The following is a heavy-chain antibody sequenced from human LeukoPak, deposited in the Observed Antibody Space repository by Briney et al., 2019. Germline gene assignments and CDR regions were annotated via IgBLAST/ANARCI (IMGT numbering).Heavy chain of an antibody. Sequence: GGSLRLSCVASGFAFRNYWMYWVRQGPGKGLVWLSRINPDGSTTTYADSVKGRSTISRDNANRMLSLHINSLRVEDSAIYYCARGGKLESTALASWGQGSLVVVSS. CDR2: INPDGSTT. V-gene: IGHV3-74*01. CDR3: ARGGKLESTALAS. J-gene: IGHJ5*02. CDR1: GFAFRNYW. D-gene: IGHD2-21*02.